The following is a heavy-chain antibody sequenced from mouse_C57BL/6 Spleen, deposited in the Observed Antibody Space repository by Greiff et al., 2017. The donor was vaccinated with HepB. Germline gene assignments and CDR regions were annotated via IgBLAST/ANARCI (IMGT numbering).Heavy chain of an antibody. CDR3: ARYGSNVKDYFDY. Sequence: VQLQESGAELARPGASVKMSCKASGYTFTSYTMHWVKQRPGQGLEWIGYINPSSGYTKYNQKFKDKATLTADKSSSTAYMQLSSLTSEDSAVYYCARYGSNVKDYFDYWGQGTTLTVSS. J-gene: IGHJ2*01. CDR2: INPSSGYT. V-gene: IGHV1-4*01. D-gene: IGHD1-1*02. CDR1: GYTFTSYT.